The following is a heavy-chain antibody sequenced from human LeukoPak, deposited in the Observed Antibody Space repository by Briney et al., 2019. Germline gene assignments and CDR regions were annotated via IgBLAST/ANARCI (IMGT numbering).Heavy chain of an antibody. D-gene: IGHD3-3*01. CDR2: INHSGST. J-gene: IGHJ4*02. CDR1: GGSFSGYY. V-gene: IGHV4-34*01. CDR3: ARSDYDFWSGSILGFDY. Sequence: PSETLSLTCAVYGGSFSGYYWSWIRQPPGKGLEWIGEINHSGSTNYNPSLKSRVTISVDTSKNQFSLKLSSVTAADTAVYYCARSDYDFWSGSILGFDYWGQGTLVTVSS.